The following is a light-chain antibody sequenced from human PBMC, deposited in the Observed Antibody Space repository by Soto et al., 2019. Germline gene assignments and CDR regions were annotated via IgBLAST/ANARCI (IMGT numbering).Light chain of an antibody. Sequence: QSALTQPASVSGSPGQSITISCTGPSSDVGYHNLVSWYQQHSGEPPKLIIFEATQRPSGVSDRFSGSKSGSTASLTISGLQTEDEGDYYCCSYAGVSTVIFGGGTKLTVL. CDR2: EAT. V-gene: IGLV2-23*01. J-gene: IGLJ2*01. CDR1: SSDVGYHNL. CDR3: CSYAGVSTVI.